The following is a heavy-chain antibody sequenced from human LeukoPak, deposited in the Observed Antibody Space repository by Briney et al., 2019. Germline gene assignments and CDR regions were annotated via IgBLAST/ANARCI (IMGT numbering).Heavy chain of an antibody. CDR3: ATEGKMVRGVYTDY. CDR1: GYTLTELS. CDR2: FDHEDGET. V-gene: IGHV1-24*01. J-gene: IGHJ4*02. D-gene: IGHD3-10*01. Sequence: ASVKVSCKVSGYTLTELSMHWVRQAPGKGLEWMGRFDHEDGETIYAQKFQGRVTMTADTSTDTAYMELSSLRSEDTAVYYCATEGKMVRGVYTDYWGQGTLVTVSS.